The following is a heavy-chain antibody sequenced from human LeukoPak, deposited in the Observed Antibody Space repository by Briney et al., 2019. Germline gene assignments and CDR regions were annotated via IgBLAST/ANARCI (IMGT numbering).Heavy chain of an antibody. D-gene: IGHD3-10*01. Sequence: PGGSLRLSCAAPGFTFGDYYMSWIRQAPGKGLEWVSYISSSGSTIYYADSVKGRFTISRDNAKNSLYLQMNSLRAEDTAVYYCASTPPGSGGNEDRWGQGTLVTVSS. CDR1: GFTFGDYY. J-gene: IGHJ5*02. CDR2: ISSSGSTI. CDR3: ASTPPGSGGNEDR. V-gene: IGHV3-11*01.